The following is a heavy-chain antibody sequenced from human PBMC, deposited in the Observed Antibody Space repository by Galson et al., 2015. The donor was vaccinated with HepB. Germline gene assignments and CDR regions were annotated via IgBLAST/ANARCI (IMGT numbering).Heavy chain of an antibody. D-gene: IGHD3-9*01. Sequence: SLRLSCAASGFTFRNAYTGWVRQVPGKGLEWVGRIKSKSDGGTTDSAAPVKGRITISRDDSMSTLYLQMNSLKSEDTAVYYCTTDRRITERPLFDYWGQGTMVTASS. CDR2: IKSKSDGGTT. CDR3: TTDRRITERPLFDY. V-gene: IGHV3-15*01. CDR1: GFTFRNAY. J-gene: IGHJ3*01.